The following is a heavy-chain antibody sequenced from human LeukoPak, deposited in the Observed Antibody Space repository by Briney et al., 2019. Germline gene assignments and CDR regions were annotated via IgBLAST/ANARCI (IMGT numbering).Heavy chain of an antibody. CDR3: ARELVEQWLVAAFDAFDI. D-gene: IGHD6-19*01. J-gene: IGHJ3*02. Sequence: GESLKISCKGSGYSFTSYWISWVRQMPGKGLECMGRIDPSDSYTNYSPSFQGHVTISADKSISTAYLQWSSLKASDTAMYYCARELVEQWLVAAFDAFDIWGQGTMVTVSS. V-gene: IGHV5-10-1*01. CDR2: IDPSDSYT. CDR1: GYSFTSYW.